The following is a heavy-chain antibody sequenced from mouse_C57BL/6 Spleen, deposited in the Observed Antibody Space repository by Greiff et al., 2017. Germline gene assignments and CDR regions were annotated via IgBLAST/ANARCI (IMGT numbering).Heavy chain of an antibody. D-gene: IGHD2-3*01. CDR3: ARSDGYSYFDY. CDR1: GYSITSGYD. V-gene: IGHV3-1*01. CDR2: ISYSGST. Sequence: EVQLQESGPGMVKPSQSLSLTCTVTGYSITSGYDWHWIRHFPGNKLEWMGYISYSGSTNYNPSLKSRISITHDTSKNHFFLKLNSVTTEDTATYYCARSDGYSYFDYWGQGTTLTVSS. J-gene: IGHJ2*01.